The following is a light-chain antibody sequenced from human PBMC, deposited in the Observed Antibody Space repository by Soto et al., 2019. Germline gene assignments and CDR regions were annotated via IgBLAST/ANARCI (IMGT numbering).Light chain of an antibody. V-gene: IGKV4-1*01. Sequence: DIVVSQSPDSLPVSLGERATINCKSSQSVLYSSDNKNYLAWYQQKPGQPPKLLIYWASTRESGVPDRFSGSGSGTDFTLTINSLQAEDVAVYYCQQYYSTPLTFGGGTKVEIK. J-gene: IGKJ4*01. CDR1: QSVLYSSDNKNY. CDR3: QQYYSTPLT. CDR2: WAS.